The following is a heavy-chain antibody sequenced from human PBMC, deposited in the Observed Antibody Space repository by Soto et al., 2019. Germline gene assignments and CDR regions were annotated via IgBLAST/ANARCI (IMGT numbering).Heavy chain of an antibody. J-gene: IGHJ3*02. CDR2: VWKDGNTK. D-gene: IGHD5-12*01. CDR3: ARGEAWTDEAFDI. Sequence: QVQLVESGGGVVQPGPSLRLSCAASGFSVSNYGMHWVRQAPGKGLEWVAVVWKDGNTKHYGDSVKGRFTISRDNSKKTLEVQMSSLRGEDTAVYYGARGEAWTDEAFDIWGQGTRVTVSS. V-gene: IGHV3-33*01. CDR1: GFSVSNYG.